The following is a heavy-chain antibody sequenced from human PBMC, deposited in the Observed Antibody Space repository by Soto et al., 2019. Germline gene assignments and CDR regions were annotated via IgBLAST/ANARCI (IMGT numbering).Heavy chain of an antibody. V-gene: IGHV1-3*01. Sequence: QVQLVQSGAEVKKPGASVKVSCKASGYTFTSYAMDWVRQAPGQRLEWMGWISAGNGNTKYSQKFQGRVTITRDTSASTTYMELSSLRFEDTAVYYCARDSRPPYGYGSSIVCLDIWGQGTMVTVSS. J-gene: IGHJ3*02. CDR1: GYTFTSYA. D-gene: IGHD5-18*01. CDR2: ISAGNGNT. CDR3: ARDSRPPYGYGSSIVCLDI.